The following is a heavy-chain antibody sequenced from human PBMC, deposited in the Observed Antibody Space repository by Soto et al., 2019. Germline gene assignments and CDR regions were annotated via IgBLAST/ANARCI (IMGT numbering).Heavy chain of an antibody. CDR3: AKKDCSGGSCYSDSGDFDI. Sequence: TGGSLRLSCAASGFTFSSYAMSWVRQAPGKGLEWVSAISGSGGSTYYADSVKGRFTISRDNSKNTLYLQMNSLRAEDTAVYYCAKKDCSGGSCYSDSGDFDIWGQGTMVTVS. CDR2: ISGSGGST. CDR1: GFTFSSYA. D-gene: IGHD2-15*01. J-gene: IGHJ3*02. V-gene: IGHV3-23*01.